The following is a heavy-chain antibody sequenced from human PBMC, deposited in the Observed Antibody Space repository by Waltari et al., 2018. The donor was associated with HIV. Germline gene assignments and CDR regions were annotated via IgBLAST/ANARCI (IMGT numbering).Heavy chain of an antibody. CDR3: ARDSLYSDSSGYYFRPFDM. CDR2: MSFDGSRA. J-gene: IGHJ3*02. D-gene: IGHD3-22*01. CDR1: GFPFSRYA. Sequence: QDQLVESGGGVVQPGRSLRLSCAASGFPFSRYAMHWVRQAPGEWLEWVAVMSFDGSRAYYADSVECRFTISKDKPKNTLYLQMKSLITEDTAVYFCARDSLYSDSSGYYFRPFDMWSQGTMVTVSS. V-gene: IGHV3-30-3*01.